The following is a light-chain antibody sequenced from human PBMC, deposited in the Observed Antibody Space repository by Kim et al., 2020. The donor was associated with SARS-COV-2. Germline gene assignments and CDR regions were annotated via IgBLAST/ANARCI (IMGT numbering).Light chain of an antibody. Sequence: EIVMTQSPATLSVSPGERATLSCRASQSVSSNLAWYQQKPGQAPRRLIYGASTRATGIPARFSGSGSGTEFTLTISSLQSEDFAVYYCQQYNNWPRNTFGQGTKLEI. J-gene: IGKJ2*01. CDR1: QSVSSN. CDR3: QQYNNWPRNT. V-gene: IGKV3-15*01. CDR2: GAS.